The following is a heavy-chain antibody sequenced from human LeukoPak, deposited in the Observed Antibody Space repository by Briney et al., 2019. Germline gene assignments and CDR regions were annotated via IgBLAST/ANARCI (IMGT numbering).Heavy chain of an antibody. CDR3: ARGAAYSGYDYYYYYGMDV. Sequence: SETLSLTCAVYGGSFCGYYWSWLRQPPGKGLEWIGEINHSGSTNYNPSLKSRVTISVDTSKNQFSLKLSSVTAADTAVYYCARGAAYSGYDYYYYYGMDVWGQGTTVTVSS. CDR2: INHSGST. CDR1: GGSFCGYY. D-gene: IGHD5-12*01. V-gene: IGHV4-34*01. J-gene: IGHJ6*02.